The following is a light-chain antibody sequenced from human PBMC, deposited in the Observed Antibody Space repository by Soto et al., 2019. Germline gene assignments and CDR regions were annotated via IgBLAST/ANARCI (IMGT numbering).Light chain of an antibody. CDR2: GAS. CDR1: QSVSTN. J-gene: IGKJ1*01. V-gene: IGKV3-20*01. CDR3: QKYGSSPRK. Sequence: EIVMTQSPATLSVSPGERATLSCRASQSVSTNLAWYQQKPGQAPRLLIYGASSRATGIPDRFSGSGSGTDFTLTISRLEPEDFAVYYCQKYGSSPRKCGQGTKVDIK.